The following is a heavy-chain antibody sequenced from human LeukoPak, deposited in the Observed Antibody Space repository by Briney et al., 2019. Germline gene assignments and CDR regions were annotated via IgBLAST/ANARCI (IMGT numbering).Heavy chain of an antibody. CDR3: LTIVETTFDAFDI. J-gene: IGHJ3*02. Sequence: GGSLRLSCAASGFTFSDYYMSWIRQAPGKGLEWVSYISSSAGTTDYVDSVKGRFTIARDDARKTLYLQMNSLRAEGTAVYYCLTIVETTFDAFDIWGQGTMVTVSS. V-gene: IGHV3-11*04. CDR1: GFTFSDYY. D-gene: IGHD2/OR15-2a*01. CDR2: ISSSAGTT.